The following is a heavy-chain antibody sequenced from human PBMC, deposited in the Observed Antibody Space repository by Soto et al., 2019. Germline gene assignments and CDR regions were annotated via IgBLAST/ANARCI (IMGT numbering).Heavy chain of an antibody. CDR2: ISYAGSNK. CDR3: ASRSSGWYALPYYYYGMDV. CDR1: GFTFSSYA. D-gene: IGHD6-19*01. V-gene: IGHV3-30-3*01. Sequence: QVQLVESGGGVVQPGRSLRLSCAASGFTFSSYAMHWVRQAPGKGLEWVAVISYAGSNKYYADSVKGRFTISRDNSKNTLYLQMNSLRAEDTAVYYCASRSSGWYALPYYYYGMDVWGQGTTVTVSS. J-gene: IGHJ6*02.